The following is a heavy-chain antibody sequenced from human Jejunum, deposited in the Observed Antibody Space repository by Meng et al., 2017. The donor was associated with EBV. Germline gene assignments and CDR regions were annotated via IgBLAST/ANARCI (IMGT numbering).Heavy chain of an antibody. Sequence: VELVEAGGGLVKAGGSLRLSCAASGFTFNIAGMNWVRQAPGKGLEWVGLIRSKADGETTDYAAPVKGRFTISRDDSTDTLYLQMNSLQTEDAGVYYCTSGYTGPSHDGHWGQGTLVTVSS. V-gene: IGHV3-15*01. CDR3: TSGYTGPSHDGH. D-gene: IGHD2-2*02. J-gene: IGHJ4*02. CDR2: IRSKADGETT. CDR1: GFTFNIAG.